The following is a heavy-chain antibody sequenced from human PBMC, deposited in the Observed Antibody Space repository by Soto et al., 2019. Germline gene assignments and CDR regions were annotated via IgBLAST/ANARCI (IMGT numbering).Heavy chain of an antibody. CDR2: IIPSFNRP. Sequence: SSVKVSCKASGGTFSSFVISWVRQAPGQGPEWMGGIIPSFNRPNYAQKFQGRVTITADESTTTSYMELSSLRSGDTAVYYCATSKVGYSFGSPFDFWGQGTLVTVYS. D-gene: IGHD5-18*01. J-gene: IGHJ4*02. CDR1: GGTFSSFV. V-gene: IGHV1-69*13. CDR3: ATSKVGYSFGSPFDF.